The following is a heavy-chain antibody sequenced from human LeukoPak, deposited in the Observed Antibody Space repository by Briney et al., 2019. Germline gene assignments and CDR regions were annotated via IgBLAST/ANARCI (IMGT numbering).Heavy chain of an antibody. CDR1: GVSMSSNNW. J-gene: IGHJ4*02. CDR3: ARHEGFSQKD. CDR2: IYESGST. Sequence: SGTLSLTCAVSGVSMSSNNWWSWGRQPPGKGLEWIGEIYESGSTNYKPSLKGRVTISVDKSKDQFSLKLSSVTAADTAVYYCARHEGFSQKDWGQGTQVTVS. V-gene: IGHV4-4*02.